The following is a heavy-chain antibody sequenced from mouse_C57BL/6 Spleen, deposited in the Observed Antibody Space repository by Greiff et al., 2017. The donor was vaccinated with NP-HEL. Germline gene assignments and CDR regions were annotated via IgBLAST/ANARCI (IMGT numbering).Heavy chain of an antibody. CDR2: INPSTGGT. CDR1: GYSFTGYY. CDR3: AKLGALQSFDY. V-gene: IGHV1-42*01. D-gene: IGHD4-1*01. J-gene: IGHJ2*01. Sequence: EVKVEESGPELVKPGASVKISCKASGYSFTGYYMNWVKQSPEKSLEWIGEINPSTGGTTYNQKFKAKATLTVDKSASTAYMQLKSLTSEDSAVYYYAKLGALQSFDYWGQGTTLTVSS.